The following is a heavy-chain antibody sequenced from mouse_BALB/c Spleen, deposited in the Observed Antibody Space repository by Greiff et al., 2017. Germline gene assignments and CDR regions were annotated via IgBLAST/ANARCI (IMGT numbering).Heavy chain of an antibody. CDR3: ARSGTTGWYFDV. J-gene: IGHJ1*01. V-gene: IGHV3-8*02. D-gene: IGHD1-1*01. CDR1: GDSITSGY. Sequence: EVQLMESGPSLVKPSQTLSLTCSVTGDSITSGYWNWIRKFPGNKLEYMGYISYSGSTYYNPSLKSRISITRDTSKNQYYLQLNSVTTEDTATYYCARSGTTGWYFDVWGAGTTVTVSS. CDR2: ISYSGST.